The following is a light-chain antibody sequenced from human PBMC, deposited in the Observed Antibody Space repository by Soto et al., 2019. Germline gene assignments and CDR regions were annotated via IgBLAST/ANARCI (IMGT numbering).Light chain of an antibody. J-gene: IGLJ1*01. CDR3: SSYTSSSTPRV. V-gene: IGLV2-14*01. CDR2: EVS. CDR1: SGDVGGYNY. Sequence: QSALSQPRSVSGSPGQSVTISCTGTSGDVGGYNYVSWYQQHPGKAPKLMIYEVSNRPSGVSNRFSGSKSGNTASLTISGLQAEDEADYYCSSYTSSSTPRVFGTGTKLTVL.